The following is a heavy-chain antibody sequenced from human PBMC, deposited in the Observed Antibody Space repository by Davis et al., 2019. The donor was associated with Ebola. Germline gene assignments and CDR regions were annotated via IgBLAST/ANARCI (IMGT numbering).Heavy chain of an antibody. CDR2: ISAYNGNT. Sequence: ASVKVSCKASGGTFSSYAISWVRQAPGQGLEWMGWISAYNGNTNYAQKLQGRVTMTTDTSTSTVYMELSSLRSEDTAVYYCARDLGEVPEYYYYMDVWGKGTTVTVSS. D-gene: IGHD3-16*01. J-gene: IGHJ6*03. CDR3: ARDLGEVPEYYYYMDV. CDR1: GGTFSSYA. V-gene: IGHV1-18*01.